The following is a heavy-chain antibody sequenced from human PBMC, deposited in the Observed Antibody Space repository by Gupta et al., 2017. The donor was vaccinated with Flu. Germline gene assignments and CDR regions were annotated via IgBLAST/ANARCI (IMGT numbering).Heavy chain of an antibody. CDR2: ISYDVSNK. Sequence: QVQLVESGGGVVQPGRSLRLSCAASGFTFSSYGMPWVSQAPGQGLEWVAVISYDVSNKYDADSVKGPFTISRDNSKNTLYLQMNSLRAEDTAVYYCAKEIGGYCSGGSCYLDFVDYWGQGTLVTVSS. CDR1: GFTFSSYG. J-gene: IGHJ4*02. V-gene: IGHV3-30*18. D-gene: IGHD2-15*01. CDR3: AKEIGGYCSGGSCYLDFVDY.